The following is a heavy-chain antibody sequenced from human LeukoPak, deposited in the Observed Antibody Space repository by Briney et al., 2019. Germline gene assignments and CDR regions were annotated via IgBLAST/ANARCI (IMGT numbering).Heavy chain of an antibody. Sequence: SETLTLTCAVSGYSISSGYYWGCLRQPPGKGLEWIGNIYHSGRTYYNPSLKSRVTISVDTSKNQFSLKLSSVTAADTAVYYCARILGAYCSGGSCPDAFEIWGQGTMVSVSS. CDR1: GYSISSGYY. D-gene: IGHD2-15*01. CDR2: IYHSGRT. CDR3: ARILGAYCSGGSCPDAFEI. V-gene: IGHV4-38-2*01. J-gene: IGHJ3*02.